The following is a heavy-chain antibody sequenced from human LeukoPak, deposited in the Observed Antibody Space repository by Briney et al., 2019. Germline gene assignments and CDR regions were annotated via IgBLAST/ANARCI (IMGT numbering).Heavy chain of an antibody. D-gene: IGHD6-19*01. CDR1: GGSFSDYY. Sequence: SETLSLTCAVYGGSFSDYYWSWIRQPPGKGLEWIGEINHGGGTNYNPSLKSRVTISLDTSENQFSLKLTSATAADTAVYYCARDSGFNSGWYDYWGQGILVTVSS. CDR3: ARDSGFNSGWYDY. J-gene: IGHJ4*02. CDR2: INHGGGT. V-gene: IGHV4-34*01.